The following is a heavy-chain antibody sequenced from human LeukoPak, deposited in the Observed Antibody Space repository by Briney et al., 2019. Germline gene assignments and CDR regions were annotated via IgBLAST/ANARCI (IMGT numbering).Heavy chain of an antibody. J-gene: IGHJ4*02. CDR3: AKVTPADYDFWGGYLYYFDY. CDR1: GFTFSSYA. D-gene: IGHD3-3*01. CDR2: ISGSGGST. Sequence: PGGSLRLSRAASGFTFSSYAMSWVRQAPGKGLEWVSAISGSGGSTYYADSVKGRFTISRDNSKNTLYLQMNSLRAEDTAVYYCAKVTPADYDFWGGYLYYFDYWGQGTLVTVSS. V-gene: IGHV3-23*01.